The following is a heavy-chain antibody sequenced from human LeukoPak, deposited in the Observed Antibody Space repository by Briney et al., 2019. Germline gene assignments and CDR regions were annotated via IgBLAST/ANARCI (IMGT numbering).Heavy chain of an antibody. CDR1: GYTFTGYY. J-gene: IGHJ6*03. D-gene: IGHD6-13*01. CDR3: ARPRGIAAAGHYYYYYMDV. Sequence: ASVKVSCKASGYTFTGYYMHWVRQAPGQGLEWMGWINPNSGGTNYAQKFQGRVTMTRDTSISTAYMELSRLRSDDTAVYYCARPRGIAAAGHYYYYYMDVWGKGTTVTISS. CDR2: INPNSGGT. V-gene: IGHV1-2*02.